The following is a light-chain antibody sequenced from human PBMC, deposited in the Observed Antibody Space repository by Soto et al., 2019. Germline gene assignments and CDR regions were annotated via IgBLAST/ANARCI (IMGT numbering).Light chain of an antibody. Sequence: ESVLTQSPATLSLSPGDRATLSCRASQSVSRSLAWYQQRPGQAPRLLIYDASKRATGIPARFSGSGSGTDFTLTVSSLEAEDFAVYYCQQRSNWPLEVTFGQGTRLEIK. CDR3: QQRSNWPLEVT. CDR1: QSVSRS. J-gene: IGKJ5*01. CDR2: DAS. V-gene: IGKV3-11*01.